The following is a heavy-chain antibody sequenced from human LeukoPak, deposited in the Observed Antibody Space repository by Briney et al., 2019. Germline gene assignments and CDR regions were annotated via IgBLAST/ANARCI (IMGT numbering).Heavy chain of an antibody. V-gene: IGHV4-4*07. CDR3: ARDYYDSSGYYDHYWYFDL. Sequence: SETLSLTCTVSGGSISSYYWSWIRQPAGKGLEWIGRIYTSGSTNYNPSLKSRVTMSVDTSKNQFSLKLSSVTAADTAVYYCARDYYDSSGYYDHYWYFDLWGRGTLVTVSS. J-gene: IGHJ2*01. CDR1: GGSISSYY. CDR2: IYTSGST. D-gene: IGHD3-22*01.